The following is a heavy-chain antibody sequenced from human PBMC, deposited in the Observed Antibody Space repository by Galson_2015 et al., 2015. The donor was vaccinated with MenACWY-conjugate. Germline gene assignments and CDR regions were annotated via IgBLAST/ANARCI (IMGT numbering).Heavy chain of an antibody. D-gene: IGHD5-12*01. CDR3: ARTPRSYSGYTFEK. CDR2: ISSGHIYS. CDR1: GFTFSDYY. J-gene: IGHJ6*02. V-gene: IGHV3-11*06. Sequence: SLRLSCAASGFTFSDYYMSWIRQAPGKGLEWVAYISSGHIYSNHADSVKGRFTISRDNAKNSLFLQMNSLRAEDTAVYFCARTPRSYSGYTFEKWGQGTTVTVSS.